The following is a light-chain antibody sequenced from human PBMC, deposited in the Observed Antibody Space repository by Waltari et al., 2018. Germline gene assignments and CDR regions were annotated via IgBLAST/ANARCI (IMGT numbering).Light chain of an antibody. J-gene: IGKJ2*01. CDR1: QSVTRSY. V-gene: IGKV3-20*01. CDR2: GAS. CDR3: QQYGSSPPYT. Sequence: EIVLTQSPGTLSLSPGERATLSCRASQSVTRSYLAWYQQKPGHAPRLLIYGASSRATGIPDRFSGSESGTDFTLTISRLEPEDFAVYYCQQYGSSPPYTFGQGTKLEIK.